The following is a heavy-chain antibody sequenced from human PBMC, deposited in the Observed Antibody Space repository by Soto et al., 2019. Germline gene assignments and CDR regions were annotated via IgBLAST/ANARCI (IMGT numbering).Heavy chain of an antibody. CDR1: GGSVTSGSYY. V-gene: IGHV4-61*01. J-gene: IGHJ5*02. Sequence: SETLSLTCTVSGGSVTSGSYYWSWIRQPPGKELEWIGYIYYTGSTNYNPSLKSRVTISLDTSKNQFSLHLSSVTAADTAVYYCARGYRWFAWGQGTLVTVSS. D-gene: IGHD3-10*01. CDR2: IYYTGST. CDR3: ARGYRWFA.